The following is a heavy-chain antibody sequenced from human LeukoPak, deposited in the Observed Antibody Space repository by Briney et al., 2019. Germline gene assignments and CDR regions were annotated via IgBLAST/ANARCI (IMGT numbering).Heavy chain of an antibody. CDR3: ASHLQYYYYYMDV. CDR1: GGSISSSSYY. Sequence: SETLSLTCTVSGGSISSSSYYWGWIRQPPGKGLEWIGSIYYSGSTYYNPSLKSRVTISVDTSENQFSLKLSSVTAADTAVYYCASHLQYYYYYMDVWGKGTTVTVSS. J-gene: IGHJ6*03. V-gene: IGHV4-39*01. CDR2: IYYSGST. D-gene: IGHD4-11*01.